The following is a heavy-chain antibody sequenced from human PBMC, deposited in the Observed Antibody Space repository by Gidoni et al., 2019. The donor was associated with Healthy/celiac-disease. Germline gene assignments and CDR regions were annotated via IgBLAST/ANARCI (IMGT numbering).Heavy chain of an antibody. Sequence: QLQLQESGSGLVKPSQTLSLTCAVSGGSISSGGYSWRWIRQPPGKGLEWIGYIYHSGSTYYNPSLKSRVTISVDRSKNQFSLKLSSVTAADTAVYYCARGGDYYDSSGYHYGDTYYYYGMDVWGQGTTVTVSS. CDR3: ARGGDYYDSSGYHYGDTYYYYGMDV. J-gene: IGHJ6*02. CDR1: GGSISSGGYS. V-gene: IGHV4-30-2*01. CDR2: IYHSGST. D-gene: IGHD3-22*01.